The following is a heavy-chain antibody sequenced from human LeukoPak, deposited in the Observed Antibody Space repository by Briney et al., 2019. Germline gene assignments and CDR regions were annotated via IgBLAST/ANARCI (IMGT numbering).Heavy chain of an antibody. Sequence: GESVRLSCAASGFTFSSYWMHWVRQAPGKGLVWVSRINSDGSSTSYADSVKGRFTISRDNAKNTLYLQMNSLRAEDTAVYYCASGVDYGDYNCYWGQGTLVTVSS. CDR3: ASGVDYGDYNCY. J-gene: IGHJ4*02. CDR1: GFTFSSYW. V-gene: IGHV3-74*01. CDR2: INSDGSST. D-gene: IGHD4-17*01.